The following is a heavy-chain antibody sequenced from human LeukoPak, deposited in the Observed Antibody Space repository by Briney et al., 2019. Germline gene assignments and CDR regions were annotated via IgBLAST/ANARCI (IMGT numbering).Heavy chain of an antibody. Sequence: PGGSLRLSCAASGFTFSSYAMHWVRQAPGKGLEWVAVISYDGSNKYSVKGRFTISRDNAKTSLYLQMNSLRAEDTAVYYCARDGVVEGGAAFYLDYWGQGNLVTVSS. CDR2: ISYDGSNK. CDR1: GFTFSSYA. V-gene: IGHV3-30-3*01. J-gene: IGHJ4*02. D-gene: IGHD2-15*01. CDR3: ARDGVVEGGAAFYLDY.